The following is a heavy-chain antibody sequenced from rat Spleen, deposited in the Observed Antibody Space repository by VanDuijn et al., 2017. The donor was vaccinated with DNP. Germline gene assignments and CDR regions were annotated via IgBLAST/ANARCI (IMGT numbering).Heavy chain of an antibody. CDR1: GFTFSNYC. D-gene: IGHD1-4*01. CDR3: AGRPPPTRGPFDY. V-gene: IGHV5-7*01. J-gene: IGHJ2*01. CDR2: ISYDGSST. Sequence: EVQLVESGGGLVQPGRSLKLSCAASGFTFSNYCMAWVRQAPKKGLEWVATISYDGSSTYYRDSVKGRFITSRNNAKSTLYLQMDSLRSDDTATYYCAGRPPPTRGPFDYWGQGIMVTVSS.